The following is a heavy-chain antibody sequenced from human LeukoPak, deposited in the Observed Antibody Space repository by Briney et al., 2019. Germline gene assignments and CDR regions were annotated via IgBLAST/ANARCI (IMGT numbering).Heavy chain of an antibody. CDR2: IYYSGST. CDR1: GGSISSSSYY. CDR3: ARVRVGATDY. D-gene: IGHD1-26*01. Sequence: SETLSLTCTVSGGSISSSSYYWGWIRQPPGKGLEWIGSIYYSGSTNYNPSIKSRVTILVDKSKKQFSLKLSSVTAADTAVYYCARVRVGATDYWGQGTLVTVSS. V-gene: IGHV4-39*07. J-gene: IGHJ4*02.